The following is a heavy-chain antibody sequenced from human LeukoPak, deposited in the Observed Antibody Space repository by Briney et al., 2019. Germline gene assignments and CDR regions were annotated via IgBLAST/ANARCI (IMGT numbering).Heavy chain of an antibody. Sequence: EASVKVSCKASGYTFTSYGISWVRQAPGQGLEWMGWISAYNGNTNYAQKLQGRVTMTTDTSTSTAYMELRSLRSDDTAVYYCATVYSNRRGSDYFDYWGQGTLVTVSS. D-gene: IGHD4-11*01. V-gene: IGHV1-18*01. J-gene: IGHJ4*02. CDR2: ISAYNGNT. CDR3: ATVYSNRRGSDYFDY. CDR1: GYTFTSYG.